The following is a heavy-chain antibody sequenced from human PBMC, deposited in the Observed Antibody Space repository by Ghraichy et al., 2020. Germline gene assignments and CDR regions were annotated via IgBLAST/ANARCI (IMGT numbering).Heavy chain of an antibody. CDR1: GFTFSSYA. D-gene: IGHD3-22*01. J-gene: IGHJ4*02. V-gene: IGHV3-30-3*01. CDR3: ARDHYYDSSGLDY. Sequence: LSLTCAASGFTFSSYAMHWVRQAPGKGLEWVAVISYDGSNKYYADSVKGRFTISRDNSKNTLYLQMNSLRAEDTAVYYCARDHYYDSSGLDYWGQGTLVTVSS. CDR2: ISYDGSNK.